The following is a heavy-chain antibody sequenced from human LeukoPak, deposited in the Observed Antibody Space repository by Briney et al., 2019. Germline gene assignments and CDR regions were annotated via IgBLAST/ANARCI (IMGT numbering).Heavy chain of an antibody. CDR1: SGSLGSYY. CDR3: AKRGYSGYAYGGAFDI. J-gene: IGHJ3*02. D-gene: IGHD5-12*01. Sequence: SETLSLTCTVSSGSLGSYYWSWIRQPPGKGLEWIGEINHSGGTNYNPSLKSRVTISVDTSKNQFSLKLSSVTAADTAVYYCAKRGYSGYAYGGAFDIWGQGTMVTVSS. CDR2: INHSGGT. V-gene: IGHV4-34*01.